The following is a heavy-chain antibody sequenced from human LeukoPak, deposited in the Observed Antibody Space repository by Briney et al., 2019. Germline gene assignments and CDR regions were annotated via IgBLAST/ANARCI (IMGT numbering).Heavy chain of an antibody. CDR3: ASLSYGGNPFDY. CDR2: ISWNSGSV. D-gene: IGHD4-23*01. V-gene: IGHV3-9*01. Sequence: GRSLRLSCAASGFTFDDYAMHWVRQAPGKGLEWVSGISWNSGSVGYADSVKGRFTISRDNAKNSLYLQMDSLRAEDTAVYYCASLSYGGNPFDYWGQGTLVTVSS. J-gene: IGHJ4*02. CDR1: GFTFDDYA.